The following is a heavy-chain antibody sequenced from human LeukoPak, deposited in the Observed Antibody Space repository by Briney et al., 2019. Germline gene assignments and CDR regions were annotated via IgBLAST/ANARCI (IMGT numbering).Heavy chain of an antibody. V-gene: IGHV3-7*01. CDR2: IKEDGGEK. CDR3: ARGGPTGALDY. D-gene: IGHD7-27*01. Sequence: GGSLRLSCAASGFTFSNYWMTWVRQAPGTGLEWLANIKEDGGEKYYVDSVKGRFTISRDNAKNSLYLQVNSLRAEDTALYYCARGGPTGALDYWGQGTLVTVSS. J-gene: IGHJ4*02. CDR1: GFTFSNYW.